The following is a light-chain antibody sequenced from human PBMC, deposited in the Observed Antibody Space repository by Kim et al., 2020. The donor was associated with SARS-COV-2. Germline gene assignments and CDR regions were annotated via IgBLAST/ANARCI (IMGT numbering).Light chain of an antibody. CDR1: STNIGSNT. CDR3: AAWDDSRNGWV. Sequence: QSVLTQPPSASGTPGQRVTISCAGSSTNIGSNTVNWYQQLPGTAPKLLIYSNIQRPSGVPDRFSGSKSGNSASLAISGLQSEDEADYYCAAWDDSRNGWVFGGGTQLTVL. J-gene: IGLJ3*02. V-gene: IGLV1-44*01. CDR2: SNI.